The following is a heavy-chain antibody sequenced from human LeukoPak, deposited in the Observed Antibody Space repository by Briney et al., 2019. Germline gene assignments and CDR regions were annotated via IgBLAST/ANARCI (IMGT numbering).Heavy chain of an antibody. J-gene: IGHJ3*02. V-gene: IGHV3-20*04. Sequence: GGSLRPSCAASGFTFSSYNMKWVRQAPGKGLEWVSSINWNGGSTGYADSVKGRFTISRDNAKNSLYLQMNSLRAEDTALYYCARVTSSGWYGNPKNAFDIWGQGTVVTVSS. CDR3: ARVTSSGWYGNPKNAFDI. CDR2: INWNGGST. CDR1: GFTFSSYN. D-gene: IGHD6-19*01.